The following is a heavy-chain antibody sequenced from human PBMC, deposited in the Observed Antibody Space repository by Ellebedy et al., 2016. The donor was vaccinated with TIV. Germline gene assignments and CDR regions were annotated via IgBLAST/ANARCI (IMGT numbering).Heavy chain of an antibody. V-gene: IGHV1-46*01. CDR3: ATREWLDPMDV. D-gene: IGHD3-3*01. Sequence: ASVKVSXXSSGYTFTNYFIHWVRQAPGQGLEWMGLINPRGDSSNYAPKFQGRVTITSDTSASTAYMELSSLRSEDTATYYCATREWLDPMDVWGQGTTVTVSS. CDR1: GYTFTNYF. J-gene: IGHJ6*02. CDR2: INPRGDSS.